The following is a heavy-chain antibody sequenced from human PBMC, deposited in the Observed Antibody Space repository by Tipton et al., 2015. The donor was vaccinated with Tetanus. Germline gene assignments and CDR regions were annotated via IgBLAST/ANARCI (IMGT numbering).Heavy chain of an antibody. V-gene: IGHV1-3*01. D-gene: IGHD3-10*01. Sequence: QLVQSGAEVKKPGASVKVSCKASGYTFTSYAMHWVRQAPGQRLEWMGWINAGNGNTKYSQKSQGRVTITRDTSASTAYMELSSLRSEDTAVYYCARDEGSGSYSRYFDLWGRGTLVTVSS. CDR3: ARDEGSGSYSRYFDL. J-gene: IGHJ2*01. CDR2: INAGNGNT. CDR1: GYTFTSYA.